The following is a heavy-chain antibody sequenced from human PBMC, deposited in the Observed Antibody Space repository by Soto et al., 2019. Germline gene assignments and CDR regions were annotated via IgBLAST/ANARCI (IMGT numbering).Heavy chain of an antibody. V-gene: IGHV1-2*04. CDR2: INPNSGGT. J-gene: IGHJ6*02. CDR1: GYTFTGYY. D-gene: IGHD6-13*01. Sequence: ASVKVSCKASGYTFTGYYMHWVRQAPGQGLEWMGWINPNSGGTNYAQKFQGWVTMTRDTSISTAYMELSRLRSDDTAVYYCAREPGGAAAGTSGYYYYGMDVWGQGTTVTV. CDR3: AREPGGAAAGTSGYYYYGMDV.